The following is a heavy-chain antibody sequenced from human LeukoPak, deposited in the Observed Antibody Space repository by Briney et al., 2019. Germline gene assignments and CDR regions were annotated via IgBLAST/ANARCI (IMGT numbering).Heavy chain of an antibody. CDR3: ARGYSYGYPLYYFDY. V-gene: IGHV3-74*01. Sequence: GGSLRLSCAASGFTFSRYWMNWVRQAPGKDPVWVSTINVDASTTNYADSVKGRFTISRDNAKNSLYLQMNSLRAEDTAVYYCARGYSYGYPLYYFDYWGQGTLVTVSS. D-gene: IGHD5-18*01. CDR1: GFTFSRYW. J-gene: IGHJ4*02. CDR2: INVDASTT.